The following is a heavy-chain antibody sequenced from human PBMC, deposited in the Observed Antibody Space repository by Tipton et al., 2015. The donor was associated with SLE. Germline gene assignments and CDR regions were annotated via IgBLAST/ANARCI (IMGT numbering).Heavy chain of an antibody. D-gene: IGHD1-1*01. CDR3: ARSWNDAPPDLGY. V-gene: IGHV4-59*01. CDR1: GGSIGSFY. J-gene: IGHJ4*02. CDR2: IDYTANP. Sequence: TLSLTCTVSGGSIGSFYWSWIRQPPGKGLEWIGNIDYTANPNYSPSLKSRVTISIDTSTNHFSLKRRSVTAADTAVYYCARSWNDAPPDLGYWGQGTLVSVSS.